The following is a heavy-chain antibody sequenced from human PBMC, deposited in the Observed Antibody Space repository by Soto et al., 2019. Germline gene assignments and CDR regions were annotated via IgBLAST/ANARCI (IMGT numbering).Heavy chain of an antibody. J-gene: IGHJ6*02. CDR1: GFTFSSYA. Sequence: GRSLRLSCAASGFTFSSYAMSWVRQAPGKGLEWVSAISGSGGSTYYADSVKGRFTISRDNSKNTLYLQMNSLRAEDTAVYYCAKDLIAARYFCYYGMDVWGQGTTVTISS. CDR3: AKDLIAARYFCYYGMDV. D-gene: IGHD6-6*01. CDR2: ISGSGGST. V-gene: IGHV3-23*01.